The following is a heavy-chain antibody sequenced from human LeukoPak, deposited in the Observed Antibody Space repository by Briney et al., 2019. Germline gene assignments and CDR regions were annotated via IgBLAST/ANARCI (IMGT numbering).Heavy chain of an antibody. CDR3: ARGFRGYSYGYYFDY. CDR1: GGSISSYY. D-gene: IGHD5-18*01. Sequence: SETLSLTCIVSGGSISSYYWSWIRQPPGKGLKWIGYIYYSGSTNYNPSLKSRVTISVDTSKNQFSLKLSSVTAADTAVYYCARGFRGYSYGYYFDYWGQGTLVTVSS. V-gene: IGHV4-59*01. CDR2: IYYSGST. J-gene: IGHJ4*02.